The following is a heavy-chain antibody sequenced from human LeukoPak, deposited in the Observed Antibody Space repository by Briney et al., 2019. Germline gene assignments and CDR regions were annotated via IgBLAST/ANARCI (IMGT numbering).Heavy chain of an antibody. Sequence: ASVKVSCKASGYTFTSYYMHWVRQAPGQGLEWMGIINPSGGSTSYAQKFQGRVTMTRDTATSTVYMELSSLRSEDTAVYYCAREPEYDFWRPSDYYYYYMDVWGKGPTVTVSS. CDR2: INPSGGST. D-gene: IGHD3-3*01. CDR1: GYTFTSYY. J-gene: IGHJ6*03. CDR3: AREPEYDFWRPSDYYYYYMDV. V-gene: IGHV1-46*01.